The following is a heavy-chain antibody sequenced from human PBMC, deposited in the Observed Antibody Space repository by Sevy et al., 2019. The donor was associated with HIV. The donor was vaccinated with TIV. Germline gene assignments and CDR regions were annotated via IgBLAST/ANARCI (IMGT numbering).Heavy chain of an antibody. J-gene: IGHJ1*01. D-gene: IGHD1-1*01. CDR3: ALERLSSDVAEYFEN. Sequence: GGSLRLSCEASGFTFSYFSMHWVRQAPGKGLEWVATISYDGSNKHYADSVKGRFTISRDNSENALYLQMNSLRAEDTAVYFCALERLSSDVAEYFENWGQGTLVTVSS. CDR1: GFTFSYFS. CDR2: ISYDGSNK. V-gene: IGHV3-30-3*01.